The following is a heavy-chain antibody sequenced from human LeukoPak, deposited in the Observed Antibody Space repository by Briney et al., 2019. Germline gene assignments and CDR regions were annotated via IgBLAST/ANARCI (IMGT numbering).Heavy chain of an antibody. J-gene: IGHJ4*02. CDR3: AKDRGGSSAWPAFDS. D-gene: IGHD6-19*01. CDR2: IKSKTDGGTT. CDR1: GFTFSNAW. Sequence: PGGSLRLSCAASGFTFSNAWMSWVRQAPGKGLEWVGRIKSKTDGGTTDYAAPVKGRFTISRDDSKNTLYLQMNSLKTEDTAVYYCAKDRGGSSAWPAFDSWGQGTLVTVSS. V-gene: IGHV3-15*01.